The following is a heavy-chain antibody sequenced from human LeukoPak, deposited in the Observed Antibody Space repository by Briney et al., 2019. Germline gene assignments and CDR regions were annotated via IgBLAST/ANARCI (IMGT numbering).Heavy chain of an antibody. J-gene: IGHJ6*04. Sequence: SETLSLTCTVSGGSISSYYWSWIRQPPGTGLEWIGYIYYSGSTNHNPSLKSRVTISVDTSKNQFSLKLSSVTAADTAVYYCASSRYCSSTSCYAVYYYGMDVWGKGTTVTVSS. CDR1: GGSISSYY. CDR3: ASSRYCSSTSCYAVYYYGMDV. CDR2: IYYSGST. D-gene: IGHD2-2*01. V-gene: IGHV4-59*01.